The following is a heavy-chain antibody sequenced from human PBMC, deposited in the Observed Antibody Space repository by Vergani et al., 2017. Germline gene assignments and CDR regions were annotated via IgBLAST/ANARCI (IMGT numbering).Heavy chain of an antibody. CDR1: GFTFSSYS. CDR3: ARVGRYGNYFDY. Sequence: EVQLVESGGGLVKPGGSLRLSCAASGFTFSSYSMNWVRQAPGKGLEWVSSISSSSSYIYYADSVKGRFTISRDNAKSSLYLQMNSLRAEDTAVYYCARVGRYGNYFDYWGQGTLGTVSS. V-gene: IGHV3-21*01. CDR2: ISSSSSYI. D-gene: IGHD5-18*01. J-gene: IGHJ4*02.